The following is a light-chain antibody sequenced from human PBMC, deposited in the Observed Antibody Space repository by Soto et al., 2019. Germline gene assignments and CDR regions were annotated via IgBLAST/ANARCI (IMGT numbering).Light chain of an antibody. CDR3: QQYGSPLWT. CDR1: QSITSSY. CDR2: GTI. Sequence: EIVLTQSPGTLSLSPGERATLSCRASQSITSSYLAWYQQKPGQAPRLLISGTISRATGIPDRFSGSGSGTDFTLTISRLEPEDFAVYYCQQYGSPLWTFGQGTKMDIK. J-gene: IGKJ1*01. V-gene: IGKV3-20*01.